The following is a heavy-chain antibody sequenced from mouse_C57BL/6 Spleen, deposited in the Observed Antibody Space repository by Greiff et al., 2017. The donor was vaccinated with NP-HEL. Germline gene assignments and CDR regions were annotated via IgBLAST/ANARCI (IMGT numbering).Heavy chain of an antibody. V-gene: IGHV1-53*01. CDR3: ARWGYDYGTGWAYALGY. CDR2: INPSNGGT. Sequence: QVQLQQPGTELVKPGASVKLSCKASGYTFTSYWMHWVKQRPGQGLEWIGNINPSNGGTNYNEKFKSKATLTVDKSSSTAYMQLSSLTSEDSAVYYCARWGYDYGTGWAYALGYWGQGTSVTVSS. J-gene: IGHJ4*01. CDR1: GYTFTSYW. D-gene: IGHD2-4*01.